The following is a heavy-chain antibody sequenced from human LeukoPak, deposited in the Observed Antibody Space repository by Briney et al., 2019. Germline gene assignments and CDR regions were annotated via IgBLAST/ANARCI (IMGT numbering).Heavy chain of an antibody. J-gene: IGHJ4*02. D-gene: IGHD1-26*01. CDR3: AKDPSPYSGSYPEY. CDR2: IGDDVVST. V-gene: IGHV3-23*01. CDR1: GFTFSSHA. Sequence: GGSLRLSCAASGFTFSSHAMSWVRQAPGKGLEWVSAIGDDVVSTYYAESVKGRFTISRDNSKNTLYLQMNSLRAEDTAVYYCAKDPSPYSGSYPEYWGQGTLVTVSS.